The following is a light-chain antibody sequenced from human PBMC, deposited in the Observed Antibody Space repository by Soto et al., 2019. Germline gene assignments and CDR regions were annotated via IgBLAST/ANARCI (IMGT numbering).Light chain of an antibody. V-gene: IGLV2-14*01. CDR2: EVS. Sequence: QSVLTQPASVSGSPGQSITISCTGTSSDVGGYNYVSWYQQHPGKAPKLMIYEVSNRPSGVSNRFSGSKSGNTASLTISGLQAEYEADYYCSSYTSSSTLYVVFGGGTKLTVL. J-gene: IGLJ2*01. CDR1: SSDVGGYNY. CDR3: SSYTSSSTLYVV.